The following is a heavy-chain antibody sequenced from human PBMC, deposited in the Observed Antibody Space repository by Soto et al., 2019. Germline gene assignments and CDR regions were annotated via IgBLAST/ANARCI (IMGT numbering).Heavy chain of an antibody. CDR3: ARDFAYFDS. D-gene: IGHD3-3*01. Sequence: SETLSLTCTFSVGSFKSGSYSWSWIRQPPGKGLEWTGYVYHTGSTSYNPSLKSRVSISMDTSKNQFSLNLDSVTAADTAVYFCARDFAYFDSWGQGTLVTVSS. CDR1: VGSFKSGSYS. V-gene: IGHV4-61*01. J-gene: IGHJ4*02. CDR2: VYHTGST.